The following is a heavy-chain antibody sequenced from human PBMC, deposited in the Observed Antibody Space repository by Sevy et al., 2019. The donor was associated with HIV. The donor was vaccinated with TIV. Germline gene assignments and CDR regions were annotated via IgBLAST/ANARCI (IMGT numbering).Heavy chain of an antibody. CDR2: IKQDGSEK. D-gene: IGHD6-13*01. CDR3: ARDAYSSSWYASPPGYYMDV. Sequence: GGSLRLSCAASGFTFSSYWMSWVRQAPGKGLEWVANIKQDGSEKYYVDSVKGRFTISSDNAKNSLYLQMNSLRAEEPAVYYCARDAYSSSWYASPPGYYMDVWGKGTTVTVSS. J-gene: IGHJ6*03. V-gene: IGHV3-7*03. CDR1: GFTFSSYW.